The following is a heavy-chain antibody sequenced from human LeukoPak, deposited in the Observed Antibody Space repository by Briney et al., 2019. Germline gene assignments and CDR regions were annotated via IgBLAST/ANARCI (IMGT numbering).Heavy chain of an antibody. CDR3: ARGTNYDFWSGYYRGHYYYGMDV. V-gene: IGHV1-8*01. D-gene: IGHD3-3*01. CDR1: GYTFTSYG. CDR2: MNPNSGNT. J-gene: IGHJ6*02. Sequence: ASVKVSCKSSGYTFTSYGINWVRKATGQGLEWMGWMNPNSGNTGYAQKFQGRVTTTRNTSISTAYMELRSVRSEDTAVYYCARGTNYDFWSGYYRGHYYYGMDVWGQGTTVTVSS.